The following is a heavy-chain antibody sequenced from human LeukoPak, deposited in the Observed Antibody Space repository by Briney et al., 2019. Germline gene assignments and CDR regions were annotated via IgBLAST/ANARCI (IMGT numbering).Heavy chain of an antibody. D-gene: IGHD2-8*02. J-gene: IGHJ6*02. CDR1: GFTFRSYA. V-gene: IGHV3-30-3*01. CDR2: ISYDGYSE. Sequence: PGGSLRLSCAASGFTFRSYAMHWVRQAPGKGLEWVAVISYDGYSEYYADSVKGRFTISRDTSKNTLYLQMDSLRAEDTAVYYCPMNSNPGGNYSYYAMDVWGQGTTVTVSS. CDR3: PMNSNPGGNYSYYAMDV.